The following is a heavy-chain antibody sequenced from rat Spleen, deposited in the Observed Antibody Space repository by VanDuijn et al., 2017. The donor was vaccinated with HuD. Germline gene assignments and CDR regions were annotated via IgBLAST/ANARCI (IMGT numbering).Heavy chain of an antibody. D-gene: IGHD4-3*01. CDR3: AVAGYGY. CDR1: GFTFSNYG. J-gene: IGHJ2*01. Sequence: EVQLVESGGGLVQPGRSLKLSCVASGFTFSNYGMAWVRQAPGKGLEWVSSISSDGFNTYYPDSVKGRFTISRVNSENTVYLQMNSLRSKDTATYYCAVAGYGYWGQGVMVTVSS. V-gene: IGHV5-58*01. CDR2: ISSDGFNT.